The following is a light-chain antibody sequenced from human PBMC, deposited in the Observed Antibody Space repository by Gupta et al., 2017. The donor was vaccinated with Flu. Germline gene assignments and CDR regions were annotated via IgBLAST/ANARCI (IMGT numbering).Light chain of an antibody. Sequence: TITISCTRSSGSIASNYVQWYQQRPGNSPMIVIYEDDQRPSGVPDRFSASVDSSSNSASLTISGLRTEDEADYYCQSYDANNRVFGGGTKLTVL. CDR2: EDD. J-gene: IGLJ3*02. V-gene: IGLV6-57*01. CDR3: QSYDANNRV. CDR1: SGSIASNY.